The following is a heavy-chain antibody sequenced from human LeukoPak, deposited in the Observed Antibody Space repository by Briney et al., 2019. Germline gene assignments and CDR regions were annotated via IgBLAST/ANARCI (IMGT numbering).Heavy chain of an antibody. D-gene: IGHD3-22*01. Sequence: PGGSLRLSCAASGFTVSSNYMSWVRQAPGKGLEWVSALSGTGGSTYYADSVKGRFTISRDNSKNTLYLQMNSLRAEDTAVYYCAKAPSGYYDTSGPKWFDYWGQGTLVTVSS. CDR2: LSGTGGST. CDR3: AKAPSGYYDTSGPKWFDY. V-gene: IGHV3-23*01. J-gene: IGHJ4*02. CDR1: GFTVSSNY.